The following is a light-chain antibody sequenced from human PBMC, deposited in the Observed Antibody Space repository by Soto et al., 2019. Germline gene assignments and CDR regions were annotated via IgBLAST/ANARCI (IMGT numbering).Light chain of an antibody. CDR3: SSYTSAGSVV. CDR2: DVG. CDR1: SSDVGGYNY. J-gene: IGLJ2*01. Sequence: QSALTQPASVSGSPGQSITISCTGTSSDVGGYNYVSWYQQHPGKAPKLMIYDVGNRPSGVSNRFSGSKSGNTASLTIAGLQAEDEADYYCSSYTSAGSVVFGGGTKVTVL. V-gene: IGLV2-14*01.